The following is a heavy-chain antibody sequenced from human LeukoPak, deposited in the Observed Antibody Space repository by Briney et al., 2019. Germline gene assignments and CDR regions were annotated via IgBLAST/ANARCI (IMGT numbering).Heavy chain of an antibody. CDR2: INPNSGGT. D-gene: IGHD3-9*01. CDR3: ARDGYDILTGARHYYYYGMDV. Sequence: ASVKVSFKASGYTFTGYYIHWVRQAPGQGLEWMGLINPNSGGTNYAQELQGRVAMTRDTSITTAYMELSRLRSDDTAVYYCARDGYDILTGARHYYYYGMDVWGQGTTVTVSS. J-gene: IGHJ6*02. CDR1: GYTFTGYY. V-gene: IGHV1-2*02.